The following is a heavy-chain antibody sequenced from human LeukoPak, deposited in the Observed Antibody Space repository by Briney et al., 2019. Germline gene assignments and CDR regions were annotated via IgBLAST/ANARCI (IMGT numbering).Heavy chain of an antibody. Sequence: GASEKVSCKASGYTFTGYYMHWVRQAPGQGLEWMGWINPNSGGTNYAQKFQGRVTMTRDTSISTAYMELSRLRSDDTAVYYCAREYSSSRGGNWFDPWGQGTLVTVSS. V-gene: IGHV1-2*02. CDR1: GYTFTGYY. D-gene: IGHD6-13*01. CDR3: AREYSSSRGGNWFDP. CDR2: INPNSGGT. J-gene: IGHJ5*02.